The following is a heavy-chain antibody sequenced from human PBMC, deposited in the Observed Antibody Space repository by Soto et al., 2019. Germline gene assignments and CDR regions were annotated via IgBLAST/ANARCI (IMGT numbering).Heavy chain of an antibody. J-gene: IGHJ3*02. CDR1: GYTFTSYG. V-gene: IGHV1-18*01. D-gene: IGHD3-22*01. CDR2: ISAYNGNT. Sequence: ASVKGSCKASGYTFTSYGISWVRQAPGQGLEWMGWISAYNGNTNYAQKLQGRVTMTTDTSTSTAYMELRSLRSDDTAVYYCAREPSHYYDDSSATFFDIWGQGTMVTVSS. CDR3: AREPSHYYDDSSATFFDI.